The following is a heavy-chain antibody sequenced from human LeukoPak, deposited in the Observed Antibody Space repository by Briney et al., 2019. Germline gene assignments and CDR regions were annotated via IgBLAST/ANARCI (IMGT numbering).Heavy chain of an antibody. CDR1: GFTFSSYG. J-gene: IGHJ3*02. Sequence: TGGSLRLSCAASGFTFSSYGMHWVRQAPGKGLEWVAVISYDGSNKYYADSVKGRFTISRDNSKNTLYLQMNSLRAEDTAVYYCAKLVNPMTPDAFDIWGQGTMVTVSS. D-gene: IGHD3-22*01. V-gene: IGHV3-30*18. CDR2: ISYDGSNK. CDR3: AKLVNPMTPDAFDI.